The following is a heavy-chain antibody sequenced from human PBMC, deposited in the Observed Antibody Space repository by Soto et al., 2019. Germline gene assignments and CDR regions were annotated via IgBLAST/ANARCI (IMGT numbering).Heavy chain of an antibody. CDR1: GGTFSGHG. CDR3: ASERSAQYFDY. Sequence: GASVKVSCKASGGTFSGHGVAWVRQVPGQGLEWMGGIMPTFGSATYAPKFQGRVTISADKSTSTAYMELSSLRSEDTAVYVCASERSAQYFDYWGQGTLVTVSS. D-gene: IGHD1-26*01. V-gene: IGHV1-69*06. J-gene: IGHJ4*02. CDR2: IMPTFGSA.